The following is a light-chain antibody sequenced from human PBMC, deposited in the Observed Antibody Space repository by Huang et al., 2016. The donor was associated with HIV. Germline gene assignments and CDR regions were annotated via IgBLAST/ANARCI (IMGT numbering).Light chain of an antibody. CDR2: GAS. CDR3: QQYGRSPNT. V-gene: IGKV3-20*01. CDR1: QSVSSNY. Sequence: EIVLTQSPGTLSLSPGERATLSCRASQSVSSNYLAWYQQKPGQDPRLLIYGASSRATGIPDRFSGSGSGTDFTLTISRLEPEDFAVYYCQQYGRSPNTFGPGTKVDIK. J-gene: IGKJ3*01.